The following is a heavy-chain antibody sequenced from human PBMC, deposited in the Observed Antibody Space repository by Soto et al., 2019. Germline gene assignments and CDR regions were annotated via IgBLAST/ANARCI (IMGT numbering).Heavy chain of an antibody. V-gene: IGHV4-61*08. CDR1: GASINSNDFF. D-gene: IGHD1-26*01. CDR2: IYYSGST. J-gene: IGHJ4*02. CDR3: ARGGGYSGSPWYFDY. Sequence: SETLSLTCSVSGASINSNDFFWGWIRQPPGKGLEWIGYIYYSGSTNYNPSLKSRVTISVDTSKNQFSLKLSSVTAADTAVYYCARGGGYSGSPWYFDYWGQGTLVTVSS.